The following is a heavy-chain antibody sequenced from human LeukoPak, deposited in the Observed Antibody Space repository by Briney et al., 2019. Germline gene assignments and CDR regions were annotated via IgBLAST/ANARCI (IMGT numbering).Heavy chain of an antibody. CDR2: MYHSGST. CDR1: GGSISSGAYS. CDR3: ARANGYYGSGIPYFDY. Sequence: SETLSLTCVVSGGSISSGAYSCNWIRQPPGKGLEWIGYMYHSGSTSYNPSLKSRVTISVERSKNQFSLKLTSVTAADAALYYCARANGYYGSGIPYFDYWGQGTLVTVSS. V-gene: IGHV4-30-2*01. J-gene: IGHJ4*02. D-gene: IGHD3-10*01.